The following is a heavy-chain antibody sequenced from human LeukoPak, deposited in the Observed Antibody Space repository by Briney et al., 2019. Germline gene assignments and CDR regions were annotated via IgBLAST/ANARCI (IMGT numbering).Heavy chain of an antibody. CDR1: GFTFSSYS. Sequence: GGSLRLSCAASGFTFSSYSMNWVRQAPGKGLEWVSSISTSSNYIYYSDSVKGRFTISRDNAKNSLYLQMNSLGAEDTAVYYCARGYYYGLDVWGKGTTVTVSS. J-gene: IGHJ6*04. CDR3: ARGYYYGLDV. CDR2: ISTSSNYI. D-gene: IGHD3-10*01. V-gene: IGHV3-21*01.